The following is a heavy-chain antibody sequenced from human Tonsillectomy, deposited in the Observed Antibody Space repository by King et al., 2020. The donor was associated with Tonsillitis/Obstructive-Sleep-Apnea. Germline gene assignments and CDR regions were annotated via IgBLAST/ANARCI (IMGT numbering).Heavy chain of an antibody. CDR3: VRPHPHRSSDYYYYMDV. D-gene: IGHD2-15*01. CDR2: VYYNGIT. V-gene: IGHV4-39*01. J-gene: IGHJ6*03. CDR1: GGSVSSSTYY. Sequence: LQLQESGPGLVKPSETLSLTCTVSGGSVSSSTYYWGWIRQPPGKGLEWIGTVYYNGITYYNPSLKSRATVSVDTSTNQFSLKLSSVTAADTAVYYCVRPHPHRSSDYYYYMDVWGKGTAVTVSS.